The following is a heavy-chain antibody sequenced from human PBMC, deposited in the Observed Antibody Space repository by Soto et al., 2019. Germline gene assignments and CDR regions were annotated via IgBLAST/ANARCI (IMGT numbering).Heavy chain of an antibody. V-gene: IGHV3-9*01. Sequence: EAQLVESGGGLVQPGRSLRLYCAASGFTFDNYAMHWVRHGPGKGLERVLGINWNSVTFDYADSVKGRFTISRDKANNSLYLQMDSLRPEDTAFYYCARDHDEHFGYDLAYLDFWGRGTLVTVSS. J-gene: IGHJ4*02. CDR3: ARDHDEHFGYDLAYLDF. CDR2: INWNSVTF. CDR1: GFTFDNYA. D-gene: IGHD5-12*01.